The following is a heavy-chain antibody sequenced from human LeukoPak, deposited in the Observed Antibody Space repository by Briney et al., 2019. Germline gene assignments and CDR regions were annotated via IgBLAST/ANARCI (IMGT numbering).Heavy chain of an antibody. J-gene: IGHJ4*02. CDR3: ARRPYSSGWYADY. CDR2: ISSGGSAI. V-gene: IGHV3-11*01. D-gene: IGHD6-19*01. CDR1: GFTFSDYY. Sequence: GGSLRLSCAASGFTFSDYYMSLIRQAPGKGLEWVSYISSGGSAIYYADSVKSRFTISRDNANNSLYLQINSLRAEDTAVYYCARRPYSSGWYADYWGQGTLVTVSS.